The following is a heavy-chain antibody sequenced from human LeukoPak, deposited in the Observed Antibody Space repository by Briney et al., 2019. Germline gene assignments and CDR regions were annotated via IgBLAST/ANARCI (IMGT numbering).Heavy chain of an antibody. CDR2: ISGSGGST. CDR3: AKALNDIQPNWFDP. CDR1: GFTFSSYA. D-gene: IGHD3-9*01. J-gene: IGHJ5*02. Sequence: GGSLRLSCAASGFTFSSYAMSWVRQAPGEGLEWGSAISGSGGSTYYADSVKGRFTISRDNSKNTLYLQMNSLRAEDTAVYYCAKALNDIQPNWFDPWGQGTLVTVSS. V-gene: IGHV3-23*01.